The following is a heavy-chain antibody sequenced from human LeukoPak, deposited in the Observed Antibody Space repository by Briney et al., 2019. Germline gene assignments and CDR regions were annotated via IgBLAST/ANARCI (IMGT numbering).Heavy chain of an antibody. CDR2: INPNSGGT. D-gene: IGHD2-15*01. Sequence: GASVKVSCKASGYTFTGYYMHWVRQAPGQGLEWMGRINPNSGGTDYAQKFQGRVTMTRDTSISTAYMELSRLRSDDTAVYYCVRGYCSGGSCYPTGWFDPLGQGTLVTVSS. CDR3: VRGYCSGGSCYPTGWFDP. CDR1: GYTFTGYY. J-gene: IGHJ5*02. V-gene: IGHV1-2*06.